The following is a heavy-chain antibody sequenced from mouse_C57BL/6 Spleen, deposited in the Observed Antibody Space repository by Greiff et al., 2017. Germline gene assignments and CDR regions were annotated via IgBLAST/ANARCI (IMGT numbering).Heavy chain of an antibody. J-gene: IGHJ4*01. CDR3: TDLYYGNYVRGYYAMDY. CDR2: IRLKSDNYAT. CDR1: GFTFSNYW. V-gene: IGHV6-3*01. Sequence: EVKLEESGGGLVQPGGSMKLSCVASGFTFSNYWMNWVRQSPEKGLEWVAQIRLKSDNYATHYAESVKGRFTISRDDSKSSVYLQMNNLRAEDTGIYYCTDLYYGNYVRGYYAMDYWGQGTSVTVSS. D-gene: IGHD2-1*01.